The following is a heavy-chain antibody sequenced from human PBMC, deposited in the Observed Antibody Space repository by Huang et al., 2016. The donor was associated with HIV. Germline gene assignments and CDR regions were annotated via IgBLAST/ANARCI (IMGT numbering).Heavy chain of an antibody. CDR1: GFTFGDYN. D-gene: IGHD1-26*01. CDR2: ISTTHVI. CDR3: AREGTIDGLGWARSCYGMDV. Sequence: EVHLVESGGGLVKPGGSLRLSCAASGFTFGDYNLNWVRHVPGKGLEWVSSISTTHVIHYGDSLKGRLPISRDNAKNSLYLEVNSLRDDDTAVYYCAREGTIDGLGWARSCYGMDVWGQGTSVIVSS. J-gene: IGHJ6*01. V-gene: IGHV3-21*01.